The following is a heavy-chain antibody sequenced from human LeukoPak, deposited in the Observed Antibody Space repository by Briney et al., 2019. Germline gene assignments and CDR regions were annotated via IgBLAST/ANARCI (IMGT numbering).Heavy chain of an antibody. J-gene: IGHJ6*04. CDR2: ISSSGSTI. D-gene: IGHD3-10*02. Sequence: GGSLRLSCVASGFTFSGYSMSWVRQAPGKGLEWVSYISSSGSTIYYADSVKGRFTISRDNAKNSLYLQMNSLRAEDTAVYYCAELGITMIGGVWGKGTTVTISS. CDR1: GFTFSGYS. V-gene: IGHV3-48*04. CDR3: AELGITMIGGV.